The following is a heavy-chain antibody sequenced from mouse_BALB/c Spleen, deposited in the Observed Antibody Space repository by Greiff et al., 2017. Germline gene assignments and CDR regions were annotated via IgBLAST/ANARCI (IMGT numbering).Heavy chain of an antibody. Sequence: EVKVVESGAELVKPGASVKLSCTASGFNIKDTYMHWVKQRPEQGLEWIGRIDPANGNTKYDPKFQGKATITADTSSNTAYLQLSSLTSEDTAVYYCAPDGNPYAMDYWGQGTSVTVSS. V-gene: IGHV14-3*02. CDR2: IDPANGNT. CDR1: GFNIKDTY. J-gene: IGHJ4*01. CDR3: APDGNPYAMDY. D-gene: IGHD2-1*01.